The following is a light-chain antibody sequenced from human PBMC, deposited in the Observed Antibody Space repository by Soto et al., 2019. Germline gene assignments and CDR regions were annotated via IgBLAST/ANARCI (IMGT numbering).Light chain of an antibody. Sequence: EIVLTQSPATLSLSPGERATLSCRASQSVSSSYLAWYQQKPGQAPRLLIYDASSRATGIPDRFSGSGSGTDFTLTISRLEPEDFAVYYCQHYGSSPLTFGGGTKVEIK. CDR2: DAS. J-gene: IGKJ4*01. V-gene: IGKV3-20*01. CDR3: QHYGSSPLT. CDR1: QSVSSSY.